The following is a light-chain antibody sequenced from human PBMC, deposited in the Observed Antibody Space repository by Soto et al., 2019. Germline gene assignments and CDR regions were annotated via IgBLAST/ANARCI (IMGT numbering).Light chain of an antibody. Sequence: EEVLKQSPASPSVSQGEQATLSSGASQTVSRSLAWYQQKPGQAPRLLIYGASTRATGIPGRFSGSGSGTDFTLTISAVSAVDFAVYYCQQYSDWPPYTFGQGTKVDIK. CDR1: QTVSRS. CDR2: GAS. CDR3: QQYSDWPPYT. J-gene: IGKJ2*01. V-gene: IGKV3-15*01.